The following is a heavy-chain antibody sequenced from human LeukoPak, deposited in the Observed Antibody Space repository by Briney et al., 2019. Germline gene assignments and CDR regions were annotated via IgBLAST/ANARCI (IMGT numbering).Heavy chain of an antibody. CDR3: ARERGDYYDSSGYYPDY. CDR2: IYYSGST. D-gene: IGHD3-22*01. Sequence: PSETLSLTCTLSGGSIKSSDYYWAWLRQSPGKGPEWIGTIYYSGSTYYNPSLKSRVTISVDTSKNQFSLKLSSVTAADTAVYYCARERGDYYDSSGYYPDYWGQGTLVTVSS. V-gene: IGHV4-30-4*08. CDR1: GGSIKSSDYY. J-gene: IGHJ4*02.